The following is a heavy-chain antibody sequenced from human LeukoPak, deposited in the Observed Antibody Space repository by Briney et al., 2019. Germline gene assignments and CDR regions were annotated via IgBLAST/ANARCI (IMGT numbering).Heavy chain of an antibody. J-gene: IGHJ4*02. Sequence: PGGSLRLSCAASGFTVSSNYMSWVRQAPGKGLEWVSVIYSGGSTYYADSVKGRFTISRDNAKNSLYLQMTSLRAEEPVVYYCARSVDYGGQGILVTVSS. CDR3: ARSVDY. CDR1: GFTVSSNY. CDR2: IYSGGST. V-gene: IGHV3-66*01.